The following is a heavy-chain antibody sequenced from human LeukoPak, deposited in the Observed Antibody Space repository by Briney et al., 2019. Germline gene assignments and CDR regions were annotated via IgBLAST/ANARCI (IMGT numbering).Heavy chain of an antibody. V-gene: IGHV1-18*01. CDR1: AYTFSSYG. D-gene: IGHD1-26*01. CDR3: ARRGGSYSHSDF. Sequence: ASGKLSCTASAYTFSSYGIIWVRQAPGQGLQWMGWVSPFNGNTDYAPKLQGRVTMTTDTSTTTAYMELRSLTSDDTAVYYCARRGGSYSHSDFWGQGTLVTVSS. CDR2: VSPFNGNT. J-gene: IGHJ4*02.